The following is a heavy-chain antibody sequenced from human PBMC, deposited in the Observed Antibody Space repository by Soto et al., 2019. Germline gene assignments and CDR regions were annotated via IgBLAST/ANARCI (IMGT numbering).Heavy chain of an antibody. CDR3: ASLKIVGANTRGDAFDI. CDR1: GYTFTSYG. Sequence: QVQLVQSGAEVKKPGASVKVSCKASGYTFTSYGISWVRQAPGQGLEWMGWISAYNGNTNYAQKLQGRVTMTTDTATSTAYMELRSLRSDDTAVYYCASLKIVGANTRGDAFDIWGQGTMVTVSS. J-gene: IGHJ3*02. CDR2: ISAYNGNT. D-gene: IGHD1-26*01. V-gene: IGHV1-18*01.